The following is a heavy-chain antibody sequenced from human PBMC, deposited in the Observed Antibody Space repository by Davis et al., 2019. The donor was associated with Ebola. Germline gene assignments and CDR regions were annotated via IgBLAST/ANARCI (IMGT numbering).Heavy chain of an antibody. CDR1: GGSVTSYY. CDR2: TSYSGSS. CDR3: ARHSSGWSIGY. Sequence: MPSETLSLTCNVSGGSVTSYYWSWIRQSPGTGLEWIAYTSYSGSSNYTPSLKSRVTISVDMSKNQFSLKLSSVTAADTAVYYCARHSSGWSIGYWGQGTLVTVSS. J-gene: IGHJ4*02. D-gene: IGHD6-19*01. V-gene: IGHV4-59*08.